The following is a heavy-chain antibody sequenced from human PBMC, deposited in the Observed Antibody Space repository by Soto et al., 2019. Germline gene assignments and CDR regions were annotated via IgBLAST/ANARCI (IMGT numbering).Heavy chain of an antibody. CDR1: GYTFTSYA. CDR2: INAGNGNT. CDR3: ARGVSVGYDFWSGYYKGVLLGYYGMDV. V-gene: IGHV1-3*01. D-gene: IGHD3-3*01. Sequence: GASVKVSCKASGYTFTSYAMHWVRQAPGQRLERMGWINAGNGNTKYSQKFQGRVTITRDTSASTAYMELSSLRSEDTAVYYCARGVSVGYDFWSGYYKGVLLGYYGMDVWGQGTTVTVSS. J-gene: IGHJ6*02.